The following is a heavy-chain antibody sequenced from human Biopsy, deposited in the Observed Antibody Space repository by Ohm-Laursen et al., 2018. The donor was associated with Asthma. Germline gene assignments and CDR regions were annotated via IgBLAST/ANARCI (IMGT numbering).Heavy chain of an antibody. D-gene: IGHD3-10*01. V-gene: IGHV3-30*03. CDR3: ARDVVWFREVGGMDV. J-gene: IGHJ6*02. CDR2: ISYDGSTK. Sequence: SLRLSCVASGFTFSSFGMHWVRQTPAKGLEWVAVISYDGSTKYSADSVKGRFIVSRDISKNILSLQMNSLRPEDTAVYYCARDVVWFREVGGMDVWGQGTTVTVSS. CDR1: GFTFSSFG.